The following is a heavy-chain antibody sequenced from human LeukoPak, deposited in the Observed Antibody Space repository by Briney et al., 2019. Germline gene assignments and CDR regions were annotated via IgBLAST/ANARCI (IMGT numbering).Heavy chain of an antibody. CDR3: AKDPNGDYIGAFDV. D-gene: IGHD4-17*01. V-gene: IGHV3-23*01. Sequence: SGGSLRLSCAASGLTFSNYAMLWLRQAPGKGLEWVSAITGSGDWALYADSVKGRFTISRDNSKNTLYLQMSSLRAEDTAVYYCAKDPNGDYIGAFDVWGQGTMVTVSS. J-gene: IGHJ3*01. CDR2: ITGSGDWA. CDR1: GLTFSNYA.